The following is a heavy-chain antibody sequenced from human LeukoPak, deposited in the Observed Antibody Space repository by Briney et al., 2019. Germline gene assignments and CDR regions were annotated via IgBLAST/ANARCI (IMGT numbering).Heavy chain of an antibody. D-gene: IGHD5-12*01. CDR2: IYYSGST. CDR1: GGSISSYS. J-gene: IGHJ4*02. Sequence: PSETLSLTCTVSGGSISSYSWSWIRQPPGKGLEWIGYIYYSGSTNYNPSLKSRLTISVDTSKNQFSLNLSSVTAADTAVYYCARESIVATIIDYWGQGTLVTVSS. V-gene: IGHV4-59*12. CDR3: ARESIVATIIDY.